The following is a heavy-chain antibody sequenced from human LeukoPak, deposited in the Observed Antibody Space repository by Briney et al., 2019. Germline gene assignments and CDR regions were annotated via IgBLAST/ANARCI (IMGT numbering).Heavy chain of an antibody. CDR2: IYSGGNT. V-gene: IGHV3-53*01. CDR3: AKDLYGDYDFDC. J-gene: IGHJ4*02. D-gene: IGHD4-17*01. Sequence: GGSLRLSCAASGFTVSGNYMNWVRQAPGKGLEWVSVIYSGGNTYYADSVKGRFTISRDNSKNTLYLQLNSLRAEDTAVYYCAKDLYGDYDFDCWGQGTLVTVSS. CDR1: GFTVSGNY.